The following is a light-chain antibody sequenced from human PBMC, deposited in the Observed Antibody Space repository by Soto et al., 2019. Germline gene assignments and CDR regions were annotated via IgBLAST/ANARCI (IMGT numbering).Light chain of an antibody. V-gene: IGKV1-33*01. CDR3: QQYDNLQLT. CDR2: DAS. J-gene: IGKJ4*01. CDR1: QDISNY. Sequence: DIQMTQSPSSLSASVGDRVTITCQASQDISNYLNWYQQKPGKAPKLLIYDASNLEPGVPTRFSGSGSGTDFTFTISSLQPEDIATYYCQQYDNLQLTFGGGTKVEIK.